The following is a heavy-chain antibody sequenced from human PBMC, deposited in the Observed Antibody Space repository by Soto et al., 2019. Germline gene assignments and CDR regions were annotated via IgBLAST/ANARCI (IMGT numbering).Heavy chain of an antibody. CDR3: ARGTMLRGPGYYYAMDV. CDR1: GDSISRNGYF. V-gene: IGHV4-31*03. D-gene: IGHD3-10*01. J-gene: IGHJ6*02. CDR2: IYYDGRS. Sequence: SETLSLTCSVSGDSISRNGYFWTWIRQHPGKGLEWIGYIYYDGRSYYTPSLKSRVIISVDTSKNQFSLNLTAVTAADTAVYYCARGTMLRGPGYYYAMDVWGQGTTVTVS.